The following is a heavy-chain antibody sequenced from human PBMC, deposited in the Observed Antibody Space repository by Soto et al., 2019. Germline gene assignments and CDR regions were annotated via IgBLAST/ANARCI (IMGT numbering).Heavy chain of an antibody. V-gene: IGHV4-34*01. D-gene: IGHD3-3*01. Sequence: SETLSLTCGVYGGSFSAYSWTWLRQSPGKGLEWIGEITHGGSTDYNPALKSRLVMSVDTSKNQFSLRVTSVTAADAAVSFCARARFDSWSHIYYGLDVWGQGTTVTVSS. CDR3: ARARFDSWSHIYYGLDV. CDR1: GGSFSAYS. CDR2: ITHGGST. J-gene: IGHJ6*02.